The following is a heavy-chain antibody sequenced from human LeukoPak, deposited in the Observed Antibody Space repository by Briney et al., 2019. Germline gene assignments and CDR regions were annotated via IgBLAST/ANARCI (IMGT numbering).Heavy chain of an antibody. CDR1: GYSISSGYY. V-gene: IGHV4-38-2*01. D-gene: IGHD3-10*01. CDR2: IYHTGST. CDR3: ARAGWIITSGIDY. Sequence: SETLSLTCGVSGYSISSGYYWAWTRQPPGKGLEWIGTIYHTGSTYYTPSLGSRVTISVDTSKNEFSLNLNSVTAADTAVYYCARAGWIITSGIDYWGQGALVTVSS. J-gene: IGHJ4*02.